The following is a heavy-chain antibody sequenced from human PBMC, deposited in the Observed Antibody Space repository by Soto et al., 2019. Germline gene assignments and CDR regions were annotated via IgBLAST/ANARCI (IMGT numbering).Heavy chain of an antibody. CDR2: IYYSGST. Sequence: SETLSLTCTVSGGSISSYYWSWIRQPPGKGLEWIGYIYYSGSTNYNPSLKSRVTISVDTSKNQFSLKLSSVTAADTAVYYCARNQEQLGLFDYWGQGTLVTVSS. CDR3: ARNQEQLGLFDY. D-gene: IGHD6-13*01. J-gene: IGHJ4*02. V-gene: IGHV4-59*01. CDR1: GGSISSYY.